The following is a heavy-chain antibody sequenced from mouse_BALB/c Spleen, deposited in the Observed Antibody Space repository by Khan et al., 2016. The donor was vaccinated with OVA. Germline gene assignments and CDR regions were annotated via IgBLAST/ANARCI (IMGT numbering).Heavy chain of an antibody. CDR3: ARISSYWYFDV. V-gene: IGHV9-1*02. CDR2: INTYTGEP. J-gene: IGHJ1*01. CDR1: GYTFTNYG. Sequence: QIQLVRSGPELKKPGETVMISCKASGYTFTNYGMNWVKQAPGKGLKWMGWINTYTGEPTYADDFKGRFAFSLETSASTAYLQINNLKNEDMATYFCARISSYWYFDVWGAGTTVTVSS. D-gene: IGHD6-2*01.